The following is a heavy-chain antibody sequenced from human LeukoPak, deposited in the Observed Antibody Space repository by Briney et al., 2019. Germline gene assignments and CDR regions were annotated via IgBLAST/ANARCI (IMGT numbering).Heavy chain of an antibody. CDR3: ARAEAYYYDSSGYFSFDY. CDR1: GFTFSSYW. J-gene: IGHJ4*02. D-gene: IGHD3-22*01. Sequence: GGSLRLSCAASGFTFSSYWMHWVRQAPGKGLVWVSRINSDGSSTSYAASVKGRFTISRDNAKNTLYLQMNSLRAEDTAVYYCARAEAYYYDSSGYFSFDYWGQGTLVTVSS. V-gene: IGHV3-74*01. CDR2: INSDGSST.